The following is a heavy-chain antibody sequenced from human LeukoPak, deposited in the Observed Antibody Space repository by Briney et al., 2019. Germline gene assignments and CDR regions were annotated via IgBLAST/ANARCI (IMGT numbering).Heavy chain of an antibody. CDR2: IYTSGST. Sequence: PSETLSLTCTVSGGSISYFYWSWIRQPAGKGLEWIGRIYTSGSTNYNPSLKSRVTMSVDTSKNQFSLKLSSVTAADTAVYYCARTRYDYYDSSGEVSYYMDVWGKGTTVTISS. CDR1: GGSISYFY. V-gene: IGHV4-4*07. D-gene: IGHD3-22*01. CDR3: ARTRYDYYDSSGEVSYYMDV. J-gene: IGHJ6*03.